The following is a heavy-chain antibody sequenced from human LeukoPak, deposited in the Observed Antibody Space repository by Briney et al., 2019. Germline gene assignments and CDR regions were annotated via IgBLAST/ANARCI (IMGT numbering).Heavy chain of an antibody. CDR3: AKRDYDILTGYYHAY. J-gene: IGHJ4*02. D-gene: IGHD3-9*01. CDR1: GFIFSSYW. Sequence: LSGGSLRLSCAASGFIFSSYWMSWVRQAPGKGLEWVSGISAGGDSTYYADTVKGRFTTSRDNSKNTLYLQMNSLRAEDTAVYYCAKRDYDILTGYYHAYWGQGTLLTVSS. CDR2: ISAGGDST. V-gene: IGHV3-23*01.